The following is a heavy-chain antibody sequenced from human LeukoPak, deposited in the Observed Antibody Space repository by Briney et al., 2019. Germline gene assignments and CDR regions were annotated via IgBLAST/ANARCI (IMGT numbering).Heavy chain of an antibody. Sequence: GGSLRLSCAASGFTFSDYYMSWIRQAPGKGLEWVSYISGSGSTIYYADSVKGRFTISRDNAKNSLYLQMNSLRAEDTAVYYCARWRFALISDYWGQGTLVTVSS. J-gene: IGHJ4*02. CDR1: GFTFSDYY. CDR3: ARWRFALISDY. V-gene: IGHV3-11*01. CDR2: ISGSGSTI. D-gene: IGHD2-8*01.